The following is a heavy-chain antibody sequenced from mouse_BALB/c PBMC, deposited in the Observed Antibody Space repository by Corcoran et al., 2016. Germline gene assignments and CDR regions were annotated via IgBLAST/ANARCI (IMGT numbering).Heavy chain of an antibody. CDR3: ARGHYGYGGGFAY. CDR2: INPYNDGT. J-gene: IGHJ3*01. D-gene: IGHD2-2*01. CDR1: GYTFTSYV. V-gene: IGHV1S136*01. Sequence: EVQLQQSGPELVKPGASVKMSCKASGYTFTSYVMHWVKQKHGQGLEWIGYINPYNDGTKYNEKFKGKATLPSDKSSSTAYMELSSLTSEDSAVYYCARGHYGYGGGFAYWGQGTLVAVS.